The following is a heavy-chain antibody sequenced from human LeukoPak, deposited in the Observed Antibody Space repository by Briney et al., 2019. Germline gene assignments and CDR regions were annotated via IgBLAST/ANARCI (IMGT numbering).Heavy chain of an antibody. V-gene: IGHV3-23*01. CDR3: AKPSGYCSSTSCRTENDY. D-gene: IGHD2-2*01. CDR2: ISGSGATT. J-gene: IGHJ4*02. Sequence: GGSLRLSYAASGITFSTYAMSWVRQAPGKGLEWVSAISGSGATTYYADSVKGRFTISRDNSKNTLYLQMNSLRAEDTAVYYCAKPSGYCSSTSCRTENDYWGQGTLVTVSS. CDR1: GITFSTYA.